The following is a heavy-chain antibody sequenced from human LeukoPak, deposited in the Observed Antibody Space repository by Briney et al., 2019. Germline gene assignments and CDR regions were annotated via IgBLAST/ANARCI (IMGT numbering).Heavy chain of an antibody. V-gene: IGHV3-30-3*01. CDR2: ISYDGSNK. Sequence: WVAVISYDGSNKYYADSVKGPFTISRDNSKNTLYLQMNGLRAEDTAVYYCARQWERGSLDYWGQGTLVTVSS. J-gene: IGHJ4*02. D-gene: IGHD1-26*01. CDR3: ARQWERGSLDY.